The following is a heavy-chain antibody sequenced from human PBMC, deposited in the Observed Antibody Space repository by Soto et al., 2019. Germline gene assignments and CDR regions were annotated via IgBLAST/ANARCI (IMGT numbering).Heavy chain of an antibody. V-gene: IGHV4-34*01. CDR2: INHSGST. CDR1: GGSFSGYY. J-gene: IGHJ4*02. Sequence: QVQLQQWGAGLLKPSETLSLTCAVYGGSFSGYYWSWIRQPPGKGLEWIGEINHSGSTNYNPSLKSRVTISVDTSKNHFSLKLSSVTAADTAVYYCARRGRIAAAGHDYWGQGTLVTVSS. CDR3: ARRGRIAAAGHDY. D-gene: IGHD6-13*01.